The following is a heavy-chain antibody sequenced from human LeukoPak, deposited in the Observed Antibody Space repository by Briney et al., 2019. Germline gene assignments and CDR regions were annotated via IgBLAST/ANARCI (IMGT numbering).Heavy chain of an antibody. CDR1: GGSISSYY. Sequence: NPSETLSLTCTVSGGSISSYYWSWIRQPAGKGLEWIGRIYTSGSTNYNPSLKSRVTMSVDTSKNQFSLKLSSVTAADTAVYYCAKDRSYYDFWSGPKDESKNWFDPWGQGTLVTVSS. CDR3: AKDRSYYDFWSGPKDESKNWFDP. D-gene: IGHD3-3*01. V-gene: IGHV4-4*07. J-gene: IGHJ5*02. CDR2: IYTSGST.